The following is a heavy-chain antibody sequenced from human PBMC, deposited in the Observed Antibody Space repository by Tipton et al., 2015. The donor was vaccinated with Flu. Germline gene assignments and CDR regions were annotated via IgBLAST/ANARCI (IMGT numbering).Heavy chain of an antibody. D-gene: IGHD2-15*01. V-gene: IGHV4-31*03. CDR3: ARELVVVATIDY. J-gene: IGHJ4*02. CDR2: IYYSGST. Sequence: TLSLTCTVSGGSISSGGYYWSWIRQHPGKGLKWIGYIYYSGSTYYNPSLKSRVTISVDTSKNQFSLKLSSVAAADTAVYYCARELVVVATIDYWGQGTLVTVSS. CDR1: GGSISSGGYY.